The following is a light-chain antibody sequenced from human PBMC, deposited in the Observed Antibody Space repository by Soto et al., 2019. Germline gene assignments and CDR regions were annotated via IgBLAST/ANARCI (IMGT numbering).Light chain of an antibody. V-gene: IGLV1-40*01. J-gene: IGLJ2*01. CDR1: SSNIGAGYD. CDR3: HSYDVSLSGPV. CDR2: DNN. Sequence: QSVLTQPPSLSGAPGQRVTISCTGSSSNIGAGYDVHWYQQLPGTAPRVLIYDNNSRPSGVPDRFSGSKSGTSASLAIAGLQAEDEADYYCHSYDVSLSGPVFFGGPKVTVL.